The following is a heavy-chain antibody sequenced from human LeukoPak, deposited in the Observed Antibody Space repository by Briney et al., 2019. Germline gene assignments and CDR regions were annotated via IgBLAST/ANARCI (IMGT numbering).Heavy chain of an antibody. J-gene: IGHJ4*02. CDR3: ARDRPVYGESN. CDR1: GLTISRYW. V-gene: IGHV3-7*03. D-gene: IGHD4-17*01. CDR2: INQDASEK. Sequence: GGSLRLSCAASGLTISRYWMSWVRQAPGKGREWVANINQDASEKYYVDSVKGRFTISRDNAKNSLYLQMNRLRAEDTAVYYCARDRPVYGESNWGQGTLVTVSS.